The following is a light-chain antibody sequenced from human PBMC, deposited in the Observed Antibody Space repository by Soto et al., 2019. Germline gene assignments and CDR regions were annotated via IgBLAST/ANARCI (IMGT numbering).Light chain of an antibody. Sequence: LTQSPAILSLSPGERATLSCTASQSVDTYIAWYHQRPGQPPRLLIHDTSHRASGVPARFRGSGAGPDFTLTSTSLYPEVFAVYFRQQRRNTVSFGPGTILEI. CDR1: QSVDTY. CDR3: QQRRNTVS. V-gene: IGKV3-11*01. CDR2: DTS. J-gene: IGKJ3*01.